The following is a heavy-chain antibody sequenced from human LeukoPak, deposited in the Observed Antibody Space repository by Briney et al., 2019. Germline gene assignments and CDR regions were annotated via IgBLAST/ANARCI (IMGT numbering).Heavy chain of an antibody. Sequence: PGGSLRLSCAASGFTFSPYGMNWVRQSPGMGLEWIAYISGSGSLMYYGDSVKGRFIISRDNAKNSAFLQMDSLKVEDTAVYYCAREVASFDSSSIFPHVRFDPWGQGTLVFVSS. J-gene: IGHJ5*02. CDR1: GFTFSPYG. CDR2: ISGSGSLM. D-gene: IGHD2-2*01. CDR3: AREVASFDSSSIFPHVRFDP. V-gene: IGHV3-48*04.